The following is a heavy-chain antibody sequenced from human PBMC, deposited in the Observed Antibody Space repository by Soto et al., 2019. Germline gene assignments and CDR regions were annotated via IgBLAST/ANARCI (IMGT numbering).Heavy chain of an antibody. CDR3: ASSYGSGYRALDS. J-gene: IGHJ4*02. D-gene: IGHD3-10*01. Sequence: QVQLVQSGAEVKKPGSSVRVSCKASGDTFNFYSINWVRQAPGLGLEWMGRINPILSMSNYAQRFQGRVTMTADKSTSTAYMEQSSLRSEDTAMYDCASSYGSGYRALDSWGQGALVTVSS. CDR1: GDTFNFYS. V-gene: IGHV1-69*02. CDR2: INPILSMS.